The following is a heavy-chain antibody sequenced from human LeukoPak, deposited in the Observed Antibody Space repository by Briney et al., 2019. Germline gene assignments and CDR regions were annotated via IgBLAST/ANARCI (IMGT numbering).Heavy chain of an antibody. CDR3: ATWGYSSSWYRDY. D-gene: IGHD6-13*01. CDR1: GFSFSGYA. J-gene: IGHJ4*02. CDR2: ISWNSGSI. Sequence: GGSLRLSCAVSGFSFSGYAMHWVRQAPGKGLEWVSGISWNSGSIGYADSVKGRFTISRDNAKNSLYLQMNSLRAEDTAVYYCATWGYSSSWYRDYWGQGTLVTVSS. V-gene: IGHV3-9*01.